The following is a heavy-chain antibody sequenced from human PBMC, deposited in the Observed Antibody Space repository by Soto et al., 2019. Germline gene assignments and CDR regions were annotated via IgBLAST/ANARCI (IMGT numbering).Heavy chain of an antibody. J-gene: IGHJ6*02. V-gene: IGHV3-21*01. CDR1: GFTFSTYS. CDR3: AREYTAWPLAYGLDV. CDR2: ISSRSDI. Sequence: GGSLRLSCVGSGFTFSTYSINWVRQAPGKGLEWVSSISSRSDIYYADSVKGRFTISRDNAKNSVSLQMNSLRAEDTAVYYCAREYTAWPLAYGLDVWGQGTTVTVYS. D-gene: IGHD2-2*02.